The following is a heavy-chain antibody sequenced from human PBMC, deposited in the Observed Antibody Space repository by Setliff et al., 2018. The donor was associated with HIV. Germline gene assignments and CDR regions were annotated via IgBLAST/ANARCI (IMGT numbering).Heavy chain of an antibody. Sequence: ASVKVSCKASGYTFATYGISWLRQAPGQGLEWMGWISAFNGPTNSAQKFQGRVTITTDESTSTAYMELSSLRSEDTAVYYCARADSSNWYHVDYWGQGTLVTVSS. J-gene: IGHJ4*02. D-gene: IGHD6-13*01. CDR3: ARADSSNWYHVDY. CDR2: ISAFNGPT. V-gene: IGHV1-18*01. CDR1: GYTFATYG.